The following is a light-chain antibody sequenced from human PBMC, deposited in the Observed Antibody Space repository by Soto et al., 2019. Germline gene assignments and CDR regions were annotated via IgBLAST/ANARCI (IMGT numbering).Light chain of an antibody. V-gene: IGKV1-5*03. CDR2: KAS. CDR3: QYWDDYSWT. CDR1: QSITDW. J-gene: IGKJ1*01. Sequence: DIQMTQAPSTLSASVGDRVTITCRASQSITDWLAWYQQKPGKAPKFLIYKASNLEYGVTSRFSGSGSGTEFTPTISSVQPDDFATYYCQYWDDYSWTFGQGTKGEIK.